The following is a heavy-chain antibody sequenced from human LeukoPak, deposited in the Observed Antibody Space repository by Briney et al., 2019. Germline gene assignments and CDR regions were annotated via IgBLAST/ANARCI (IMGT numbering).Heavy chain of an antibody. CDR2: ISAYNGNT. D-gene: IGHD4-23*01. Sequence: ASVKVSCKASGYSFASYAMHWVRQAPGQRLEWMGWISAYNGNTNYAQKLQGRVTMTTDTSTSTAYMVLRSLRSDDTAVYYCARDLVRWSTTTDYWGQGTLVTVSS. V-gene: IGHV1-18*01. CDR1: GYSFASYA. CDR3: ARDLVRWSTTTDY. J-gene: IGHJ4*02.